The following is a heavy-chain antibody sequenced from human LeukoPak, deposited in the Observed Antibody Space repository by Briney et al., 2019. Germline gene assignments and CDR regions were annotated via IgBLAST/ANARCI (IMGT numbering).Heavy chain of an antibody. D-gene: IGHD2-8*01. CDR3: ARDHSTPNAGYMDV. CDR1: GGSISSGGYY. Sequence: SQTLSLTCTVSGGSISSGGYYWSWIRQPPGKGLEWIGRVSSSGSTNYNPSFKSRVTISADTSKNQFSLTLNSVTAADTAVYYCARDHSTPNAGYMDVWGKGTTVTVSS. V-gene: IGHV4-61*02. CDR2: VSSSGST. J-gene: IGHJ6*03.